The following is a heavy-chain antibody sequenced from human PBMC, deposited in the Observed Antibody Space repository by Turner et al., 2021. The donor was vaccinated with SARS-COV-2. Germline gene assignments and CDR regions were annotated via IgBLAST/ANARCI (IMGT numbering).Heavy chain of an antibody. J-gene: IGHJ6*02. D-gene: IGHD3-10*01. CDR3: ASQEALVPSYYYYYYGMDV. CDR1: GGSISSSGYY. V-gene: IGHV4-39*01. Sequence: QLQLQESGPGLVKHSETLSLTCTVSGGSISSSGYYWGWIRQPPGKGLEWMGSIDYSGITYYNPSLKSRVTIAVDTSKNQFSLKLSSVTAADTAVYYCASQEALVPSYYYYYYGMDVWGQGTTVTVSS. CDR2: IDYSGIT.